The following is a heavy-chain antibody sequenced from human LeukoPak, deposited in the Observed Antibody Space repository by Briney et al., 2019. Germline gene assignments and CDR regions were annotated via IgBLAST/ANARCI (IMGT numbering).Heavy chain of an antibody. Sequence: ASVKVSCKASGYTFTSYGISWVRQAPGQGLEWMGWISAYNGNTNYAQKLQGRVTMTTDTSTSTAYMELRSLRSDDTAVYYCARTPCSGGSCYLEYFDCWGQGTLVTVSS. CDR3: ARTPCSGGSCYLEYFDC. V-gene: IGHV1-18*01. J-gene: IGHJ4*02. D-gene: IGHD2-15*01. CDR2: ISAYNGNT. CDR1: GYTFTSYG.